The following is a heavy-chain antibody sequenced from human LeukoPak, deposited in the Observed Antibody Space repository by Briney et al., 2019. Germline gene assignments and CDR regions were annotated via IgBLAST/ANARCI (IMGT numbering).Heavy chain of an antibody. Sequence: ASVKVSFKVSVYTLTELSMHWVRQAPGKGREWMGGFDPEDGETIYAQKFQGRVTMTEDTSTDTAYMELSSLRSEDTAVYYCATLRSYCGGDCYSGFDYWGQGTLVTVSS. D-gene: IGHD2-21*02. J-gene: IGHJ4*02. CDR3: ATLRSYCGGDCYSGFDY. V-gene: IGHV1-24*01. CDR1: VYTLTELS. CDR2: FDPEDGET.